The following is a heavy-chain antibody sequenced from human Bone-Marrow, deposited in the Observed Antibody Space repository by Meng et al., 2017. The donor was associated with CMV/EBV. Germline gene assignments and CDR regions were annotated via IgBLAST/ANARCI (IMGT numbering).Heavy chain of an antibody. CDR3: ARHRTIFGVVINRRNQEQRRDWFDP. D-gene: IGHD3-3*01. J-gene: IGHJ5*02. V-gene: IGHV3-21*01. Sequence: GESLKISCAASGFTVSSNEMSWVRQAPGKGLEWVSSISSSSSYIYYADSVKGRFTISRDNAENSLYLQMNSLRAEDTAVYYCARHRTIFGVVINRRNQEQRRDWFDPWGQGTLVTVSS. CDR2: ISSSSSYI. CDR1: GFTVSSNE.